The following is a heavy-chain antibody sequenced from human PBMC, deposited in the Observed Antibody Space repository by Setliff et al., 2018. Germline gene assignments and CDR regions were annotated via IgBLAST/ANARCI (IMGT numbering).Heavy chain of an antibody. Sequence: SETLSLTCTVYGGPLSGFSWNWIRQSPGGGLEWIGEITDTGRTKYIPSLKSRVTMSIDKSNNQFSLKLTSVTAADTAVYYCAKGGGRYHSDAWGQGILVTVSS. J-gene: IGHJ5*02. CDR1: GGPLSGFS. D-gene: IGHD1-1*01. CDR3: AKGGGRYHSDA. CDR2: ITDTGRT. V-gene: IGHV4-34*01.